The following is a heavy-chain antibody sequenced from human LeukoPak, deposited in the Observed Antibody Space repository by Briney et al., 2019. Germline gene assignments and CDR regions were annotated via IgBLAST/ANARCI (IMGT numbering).Heavy chain of an antibody. J-gene: IGHJ5*02. D-gene: IGHD3-10*01. V-gene: IGHV4-31*03. Sequence: SQTLSLTCTVSGGSISSGGYYWSWICQHPGKGLEWIGYIYYSGSTYYNPSLKSRVTISVDTSKNQFSLKLSSVTAADTAVYYCALWFGELGAFDPWGQGTLVTVSS. CDR3: ALWFGELGAFDP. CDR1: GGSISSGGYY. CDR2: IYYSGST.